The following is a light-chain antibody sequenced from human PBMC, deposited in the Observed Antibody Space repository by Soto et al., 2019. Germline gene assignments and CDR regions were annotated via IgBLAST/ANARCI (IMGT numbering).Light chain of an antibody. Sequence: DIKMNQSPSTLSASVGDRVIITCRASQSIHRWVAWYQQKPGKVPKVLIYDATTLETGVPSRFSGGGSGTEFTFTISRLRTGDFTTYSSHHLGTFGQVTKVDIK. CDR1: QSIHRW. CDR3: HHLGT. J-gene: IGKJ1*01. CDR2: DAT. V-gene: IGKV1-5*01.